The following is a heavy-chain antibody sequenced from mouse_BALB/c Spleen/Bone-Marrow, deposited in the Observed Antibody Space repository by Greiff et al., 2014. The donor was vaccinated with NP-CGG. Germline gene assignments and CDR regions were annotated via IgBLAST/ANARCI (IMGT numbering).Heavy chain of an antibody. D-gene: IGHD1-1*01. CDR2: INPNSGGT. J-gene: IGHJ2*01. CDR1: GYSFTGYT. CDR3: ARTAYFYGRGYFDY. Sequence: EVQLQQSGPELVMPGASMKISCKASGYSFTGYTMNWVKQSHGKNLGWIGLINPNSGGTSYNQKFKGKATLNVDKSSSTAYMELLSLTSEDSAVYYCARTAYFYGRGYFDYWGQGTTLTVSS. V-gene: IGHV1-18*01.